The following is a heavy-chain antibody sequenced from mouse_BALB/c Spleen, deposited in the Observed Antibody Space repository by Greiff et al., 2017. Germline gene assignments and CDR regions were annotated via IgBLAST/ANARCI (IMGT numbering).Heavy chain of an antibody. CDR3: TRNDDQAWFAY. J-gene: IGHJ3*01. CDR1: GYTFTSYY. V-gene: IGHV1S81*02. CDR2: INPSNGGT. Sequence: QVQLQQSGAELVKPGASVKLSCTASGYTFTSYYMYWVKQRPGQGLEWIGEINPSNGGTNFNEKFKSKATLTVDKSSSTAYMQLSSLTSEDSAVYYCTRNDDQAWFAYWGQGTLVTVSA.